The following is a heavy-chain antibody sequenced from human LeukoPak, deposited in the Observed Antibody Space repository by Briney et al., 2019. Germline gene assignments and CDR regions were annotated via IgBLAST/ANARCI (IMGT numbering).Heavy chain of an antibody. CDR3: ARSGQCDS. V-gene: IGHV3-23*01. J-gene: IGHJ4*02. Sequence: QPGGSLRLSCVVSGFTFSTYAMSWVPQAPGRGLEWVSGISTSGNTYHADSVKGRFTISRDNSKNTVFLQMNSLRADDTAVYYCARSGQCDSWGQGTLVTVSS. D-gene: IGHD3-10*01. CDR2: ISTSGNT. CDR1: GFTFSTYA.